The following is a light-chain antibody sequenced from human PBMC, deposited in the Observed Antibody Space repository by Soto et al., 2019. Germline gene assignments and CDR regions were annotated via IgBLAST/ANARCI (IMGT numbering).Light chain of an antibody. CDR1: QSVSSN. V-gene: IGKV3D-15*01. J-gene: IGKJ5*01. CDR3: QQSYSTLIT. CDR2: GAS. Sequence: VMRQAPATLAVTPGETAILSCRASQSVSSNLAWYQQKPGQAPRLLIYGASSRATGIPDRFSGRGSGTDFTLTISRLEPQDFATSYCQQSYSTLITFGQGTRLEIK.